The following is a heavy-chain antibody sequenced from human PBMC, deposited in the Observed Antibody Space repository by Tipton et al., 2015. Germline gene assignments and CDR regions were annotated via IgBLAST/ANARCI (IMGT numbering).Heavy chain of an antibody. D-gene: IGHD4-23*01. J-gene: IGHJ4*02. CDR1: GYSISSGYY. V-gene: IGHV4-38-2*01. CDR3: ARARGRHGGLFDS. Sequence: TLSLTCDVSGYSISSGYYWSWIRQPPGKGLEWIGSFFHSGNTFHNPSLKSRVTISVDTSKTQFSLKMSSVTASDTAVYYCARARGRHGGLFDSWGQGILVTVSS. CDR2: FFHSGNT.